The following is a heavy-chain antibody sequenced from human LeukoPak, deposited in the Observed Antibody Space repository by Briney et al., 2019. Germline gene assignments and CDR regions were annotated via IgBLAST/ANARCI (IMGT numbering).Heavy chain of an antibody. CDR2: IWSDGRQK. CDR1: GFTFSSYG. CDR3: AKDMATMVRGNMYYYYGMDV. Sequence: GGSLRLSCAASGFTFSSYGMHWIRQAPGKGLEWVAVIWSDGRQKYYADSVKGRFTISSDNSKNTLYLQMNSLRAEDTAVYYCAKDMATMVRGNMYYYYGMDVWGQGTTVTVSS. V-gene: IGHV3-30*02. D-gene: IGHD3-10*01. J-gene: IGHJ6*02.